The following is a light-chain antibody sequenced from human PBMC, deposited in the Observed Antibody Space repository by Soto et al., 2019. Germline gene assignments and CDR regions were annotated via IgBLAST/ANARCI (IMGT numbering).Light chain of an antibody. CDR3: QQYVNLPLT. CDR2: TGS. V-gene: IGKV1-33*01. CDR1: QGIDSW. Sequence: IQLTQSPSSLSASVGDRVTITCRASQGIDSWLAWYQQKPGEAPKLLIFTGSLLHSGVPPRFSGSGSGSDFTFTINNLQPEDIATYYCQQYVNLPLTFGQGTRLEIK. J-gene: IGKJ5*01.